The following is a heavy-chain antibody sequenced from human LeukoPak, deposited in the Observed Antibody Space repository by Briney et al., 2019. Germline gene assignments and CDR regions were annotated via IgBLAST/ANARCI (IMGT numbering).Heavy chain of an antibody. CDR3: ANHYGGNLPSY. CDR2: ISGSGGST. Sequence: GGSLRLSCAASGFTFSSYGMSWVRQAPGKGLEWVSAISGSGGSTYYADSVKGRFTISRDNSKNTLYLQMNSLRAEDTAVYYCANHYGGNLPSYWGQGTLVTVSS. V-gene: IGHV3-23*01. J-gene: IGHJ4*02. D-gene: IGHD4-23*01. CDR1: GFTFSSYG.